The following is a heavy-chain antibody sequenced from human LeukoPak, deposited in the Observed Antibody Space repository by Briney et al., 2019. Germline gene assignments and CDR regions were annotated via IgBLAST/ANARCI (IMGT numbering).Heavy chain of an antibody. D-gene: IGHD6-19*01. Sequence: ASVKVSCKASGYTFTSYDINWVRQATGQGLEWMGWMNPNSGNTGYAQKFQGRVTITRDTSASTAYMELSSLRSEDTAVYYCARDDGGIAVAYFDYWGQGTLVTVSS. V-gene: IGHV1-8*01. CDR3: ARDDGGIAVAYFDY. CDR1: GYTFTSYD. CDR2: MNPNSGNT. J-gene: IGHJ4*02.